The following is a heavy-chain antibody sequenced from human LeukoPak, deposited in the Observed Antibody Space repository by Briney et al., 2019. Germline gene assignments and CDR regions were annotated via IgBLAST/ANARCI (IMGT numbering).Heavy chain of an antibody. Sequence: ASVKVSCKASGYTFTSYGISWVRQAPGQGLEWMGWISAYNGNTNYAQKLQGRVTMTTDTSTSTAYMELRSLRSDDTAVYYCARVSVVHTYYYYYMDVWGKGTTVTVSS. V-gene: IGHV1-18*01. D-gene: IGHD2-21*01. CDR3: ARVSVVHTYYYYYMDV. CDR2: ISAYNGNT. J-gene: IGHJ6*03. CDR1: GYTFTSYG.